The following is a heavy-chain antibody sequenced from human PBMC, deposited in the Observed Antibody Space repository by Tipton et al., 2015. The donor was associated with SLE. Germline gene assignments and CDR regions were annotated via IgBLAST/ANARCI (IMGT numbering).Heavy chain of an antibody. Sequence: TLSLTCTVSGVSISGSSYYWVWIRQPPGKGSGWIGRITNSGNTYYTPSFQLRITMSVDTSKNQFSLKLSSVTAADTAVYYCARDGTVRRTPDAFDIWGQGTMVTVSS. V-gene: IGHV4-39*07. CDR1: GVSISGSSYY. D-gene: IGHD4-17*01. CDR2: ITNSGNT. J-gene: IGHJ3*02. CDR3: ARDGTVRRTPDAFDI.